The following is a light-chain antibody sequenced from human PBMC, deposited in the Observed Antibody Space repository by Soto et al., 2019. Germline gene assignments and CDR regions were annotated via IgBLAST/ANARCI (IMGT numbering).Light chain of an antibody. CDR3: QQYDNLPLT. CDR2: DAS. Sequence: DIQMTQSPSSLPGSVGDRVTITFQASQDISNYLNWYQQKPGKAPKLLIYDASNLETGVPSRFSGSGSGTDFTFTISSLQPEDIATYYCQQYDNLPLTFGGGTKVDIK. J-gene: IGKJ4*01. V-gene: IGKV1-33*01. CDR1: QDISNY.